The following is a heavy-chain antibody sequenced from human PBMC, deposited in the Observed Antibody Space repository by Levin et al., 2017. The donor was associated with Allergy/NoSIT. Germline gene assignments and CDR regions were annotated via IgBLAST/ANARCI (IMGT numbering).Heavy chain of an antibody. V-gene: IGHV3-30*04. J-gene: IGHJ4*02. CDR1: GFIFSSYA. D-gene: IGHD3-22*01. CDR3: ARPMIVMTAFEY. CDR2: ISHDGSKK. Sequence: QPGGSLRLSCAASGFIFSSYAIHWVRQAPGKGLEWVAVISHDGSKKYFGDSVKGRFTISRDNSKNTVYLQMNSLTAEDTAVYHCARPMIVMTAFEYWGQGTLVTVSS.